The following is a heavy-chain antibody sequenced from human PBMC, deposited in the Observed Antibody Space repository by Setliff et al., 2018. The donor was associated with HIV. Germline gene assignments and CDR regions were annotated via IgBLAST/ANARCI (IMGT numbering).Heavy chain of an antibody. CDR2: IYYSGDT. Sequence: SETLSLTCRVSGGSITSSGYHWGWIRQPPGKGLEWIGNIYYSGDTFYNASLRSRLTLSVDTSKNQFSLKLNSVTASDTAMYYCTRHRGPPWDAFDIWGQGTMVTVSS. J-gene: IGHJ3*02. CDR3: TRHRGPPWDAFDI. CDR1: GGSITSSGYH. V-gene: IGHV4-39*01.